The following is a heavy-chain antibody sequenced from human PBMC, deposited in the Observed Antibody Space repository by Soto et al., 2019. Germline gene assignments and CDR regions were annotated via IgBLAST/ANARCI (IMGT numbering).Heavy chain of an antibody. CDR2: ISTGSSTI. J-gene: IGHJ4*02. Sequence: EVQLVQSGGDWVQPGGSLRLSCVASGFAFDTYNMNWVRQTPGKGLEWVSYISTGSSTIYYADSVKGRITISRENAKKSLCLNRNDLRDEDAAVYYCARDDCISDSCYLDYWGQGTLVTVSS. D-gene: IGHD2-2*01. V-gene: IGHV3-48*02. CDR1: GFAFDTYN. CDR3: ARDDCISDSCYLDY.